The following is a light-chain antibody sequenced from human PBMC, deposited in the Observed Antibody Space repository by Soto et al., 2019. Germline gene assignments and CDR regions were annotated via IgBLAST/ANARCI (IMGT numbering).Light chain of an antibody. CDR1: QSISSY. CDR3: QQHNSFSIT. V-gene: IGKV1-39*01. Sequence: DIQMTQSPSSLSASVGDRVTITCRASQSISSYLNWYQQKPGKAPKLLIYAASSLQSGVPSRFSGSGSGTEFTLIISSLQPDDFATYYCQQHNSFSITFGQGTRLEI. CDR2: AAS. J-gene: IGKJ5*01.